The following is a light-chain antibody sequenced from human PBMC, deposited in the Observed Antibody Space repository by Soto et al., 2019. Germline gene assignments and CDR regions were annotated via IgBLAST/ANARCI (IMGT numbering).Light chain of an antibody. V-gene: IGKV3-20*01. CDR1: QSVSSY. Sequence: EIVLTQSPATLSLSPGERATLSCRASQSVSSYLGWYQQKPGQPPRLLIYGASNRATGIPDRFSGSGSGTDFTLTISRLEPEDFAVYYCQQYGSSGTFGQGTKVDIK. J-gene: IGKJ1*01. CDR3: QQYGSSGT. CDR2: GAS.